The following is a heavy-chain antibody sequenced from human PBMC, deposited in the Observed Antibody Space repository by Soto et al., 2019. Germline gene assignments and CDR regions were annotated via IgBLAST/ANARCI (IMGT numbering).Heavy chain of an antibody. J-gene: IGHJ6*02. CDR2: INPSGGST. V-gene: IGHV1-46*01. CDR1: GYTFTSYY. Sequence: GASVKVSCKASGYTFTSYYMHWVRQAPGQGLEWMGIINPSGGSTSYAQKFQGRVTMTRDTSTSTVYMELSGLRSEDTAVYYCARGRTIFGVVIHYYGMDVWGQGTTVTVS. D-gene: IGHD3-3*01. CDR3: ARGRTIFGVVIHYYGMDV.